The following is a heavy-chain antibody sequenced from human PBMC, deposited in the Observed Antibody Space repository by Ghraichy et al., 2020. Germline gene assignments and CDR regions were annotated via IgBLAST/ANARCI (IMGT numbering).Heavy chain of an antibody. CDR1: GGSFSGYY. J-gene: IGHJ4*02. V-gene: IGHV4-34*01. D-gene: IGHD2-2*01. CDR3: ARGFGYCSSTSCYYFDY. Sequence: TLSLTCAVYGGSFSGYYWSWIRQPPGKGLEWIGEINHSGSTNYNPSLKSRVTISVDTSKNQFSLKLSSVTAADTAVYYCARGFGYCSSTSCYYFDYWGQGTLVTVSS. CDR2: INHSGST.